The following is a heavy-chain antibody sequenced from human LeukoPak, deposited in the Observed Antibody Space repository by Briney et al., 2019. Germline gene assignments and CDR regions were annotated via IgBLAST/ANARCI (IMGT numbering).Heavy chain of an antibody. CDR3: AEGSYYAY. J-gene: IGHJ4*02. Sequence: PGGSLRLSCAASGFTFSNYDMRGVRQGLGKALEWVAFIRYDENDKYYADAVEGRFTISRDNSKNTLFLQMNSLTTGDTAVYYCAEGSYYAYWGQGTLVTVSS. CDR2: IRYDENDK. V-gene: IGHV3-30*02. CDR1: GFTFSNYD. D-gene: IGHD1-26*01.